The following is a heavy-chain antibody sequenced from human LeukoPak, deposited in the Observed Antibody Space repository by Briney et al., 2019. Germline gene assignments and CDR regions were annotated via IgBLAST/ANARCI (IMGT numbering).Heavy chain of an antibody. J-gene: IGHJ5*02. CDR2: ISAYNGNT. CDR3: ARAPEGILTGDDTFTNWFDP. V-gene: IGHV1-18*01. D-gene: IGHD3-9*01. Sequence: ASVKVSCKASGYTFTSYGISWVRQAPGQGLEWMGWISAYNGNTNYAQKLQGRVTMTTDTSTSTAYMELRSLRSDDTAVYYCARAPEGILTGDDTFTNWFDPWGQGTLVTVSS. CDR1: GYTFTSYG.